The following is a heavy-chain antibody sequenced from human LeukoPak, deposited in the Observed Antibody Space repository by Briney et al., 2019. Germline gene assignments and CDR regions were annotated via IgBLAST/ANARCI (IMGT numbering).Heavy chain of an antibody. CDR1: GFTFSSYS. V-gene: IGHV3-21*01. CDR2: ISSSSSYI. CDR3: ARDSNTAMVAY. J-gene: IGHJ4*02. Sequence: GSLRLSCAASGFTFSSYSMNWVRQAPGKGLKWVSSISSSSSYIYYADSVKGRFTISRDNAKNSLYLQMNSLGAEDTAVYYCARDSNTAMVAYWGQGTLVTVSS. D-gene: IGHD5-18*01.